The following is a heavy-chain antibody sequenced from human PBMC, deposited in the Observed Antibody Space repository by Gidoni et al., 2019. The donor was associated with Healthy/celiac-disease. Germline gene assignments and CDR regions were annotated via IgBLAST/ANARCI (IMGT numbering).Heavy chain of an antibody. CDR3: AREDIVVVPAAPYYYYYGMDV. CDR2: IIPIFGTA. J-gene: IGHJ6*02. CDR1: GGTFSSYA. D-gene: IGHD2-2*01. Sequence: QVQLVQSGAEVKKPGSSVKVSCKASGGTFSSYAISWVRQAPGQGLEWMGGIIPIFGTANYAQKFQGRVTITADESTSTAYMELSSLRSEDTAVYYCAREDIVVVPAAPYYYYYGMDVWGQGTTVTVSS. V-gene: IGHV1-69*01.